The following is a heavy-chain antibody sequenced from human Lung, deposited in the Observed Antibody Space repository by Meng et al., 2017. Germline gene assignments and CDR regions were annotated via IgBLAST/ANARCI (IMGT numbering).Heavy chain of an antibody. CDR1: GGSFSDYY. D-gene: IGHD4-11*01. Sequence: QVHLQQWVDGLLKASETLSLTCVVSGGSFSDYYWSWIRKPPGKGLEWIGEINHSGSTNYNPSLESRVTISVDTSQNNLYLKLSSVTAADSAVYYCARGPTTMAHDFDYWGQGTLVTVSS. CDR2: INHSGST. CDR3: ARGPTTMAHDFDY. V-gene: IGHV4-34*01. J-gene: IGHJ4*02.